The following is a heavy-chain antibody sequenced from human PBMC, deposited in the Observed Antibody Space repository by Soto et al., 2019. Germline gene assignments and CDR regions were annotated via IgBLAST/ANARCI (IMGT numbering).Heavy chain of an antibody. CDR3: AREGYCSSTSCYIDNY. V-gene: IGHV1-2*02. CDR1: GYTFTGYY. D-gene: IGHD2-2*02. CDR2: INPNSGGT. Sequence: GASVKVSCKASGYTFTGYYMHWVRQAPGQGLEWMGWINPNSGGTNYAQKFQGRVTMTRDTSISTAYMELNRLRSDDTAVYYCAREGYCSSTSCYIDNYWGQGTLVTVSS. J-gene: IGHJ4*02.